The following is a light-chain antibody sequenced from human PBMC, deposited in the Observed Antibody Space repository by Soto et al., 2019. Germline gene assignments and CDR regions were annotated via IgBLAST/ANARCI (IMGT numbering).Light chain of an antibody. J-gene: IGLJ1*01. CDR2: GNS. CDR1: SSNIGAGSD. Sequence: QSVLTQPPSVSGAPGQRVTISCTGSSSNIGAGSDVHWYQQLPGTAPKLLIYGNSNRPSGVPDRCSGSKSGTSASLAITGLQAEDEADYYCQSYDSSLSHVFGTGTKLTVL. V-gene: IGLV1-40*01. CDR3: QSYDSSLSHV.